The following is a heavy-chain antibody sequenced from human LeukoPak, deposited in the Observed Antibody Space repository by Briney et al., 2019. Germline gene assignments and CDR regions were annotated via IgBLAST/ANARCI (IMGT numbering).Heavy chain of an antibody. J-gene: IGHJ4*02. CDR1: GYTFTGYY. D-gene: IGHD3-22*01. V-gene: IGHV1-46*01. CDR3: ARDQRYYDSSGHLDY. Sequence: VDSLKVSCKASGYTFTGYYMHWVRQAPGQGLEWMGIINPSGGRTSYAQKFQGRVTMTRDTSTSTVFMELSSLRSEDTAVYYCARDQRYYDSSGHLDYWGQGTLVTVAS. CDR2: INPSGGRT.